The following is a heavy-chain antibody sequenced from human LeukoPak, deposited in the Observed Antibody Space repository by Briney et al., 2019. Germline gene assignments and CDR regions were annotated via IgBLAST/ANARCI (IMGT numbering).Heavy chain of an antibody. CDR3: VGGDSREL. D-gene: IGHD3-22*01. CDR2: IGRSSIAK. J-gene: IGHJ4*02. V-gene: IGHV3-21*01. CDR1: GFTFNTHT. Sequence: GGSLRLSCTASGFTFNTHTMNWVRQAPGKGPEWISSIGRSSIAKYYADSVRGRFTISRDNAKNSLYVQMSSLRVEDTAVYYCVGGDSRELWGQGTLVTVSS.